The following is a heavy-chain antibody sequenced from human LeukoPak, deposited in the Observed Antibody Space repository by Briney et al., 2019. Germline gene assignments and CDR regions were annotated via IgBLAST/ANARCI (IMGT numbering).Heavy chain of an antibody. V-gene: IGHV6-1*01. CDR3: ARDRGVYYDSSGTLDY. D-gene: IGHD3-22*01. CDR2: TYYRSKWYN. CDR1: GDSVSSNSAA. Sequence: SQTLSLTCAISGDSVSSNSAAWNWIRQSPSRGLEWLGRTYYRSKWYNDYAVSVKSRITINPDTSKNQSSLQLNSVTPEDTAVYYCARDRGVYYDSSGTLDYWGQGTLVTVSS. J-gene: IGHJ4*02.